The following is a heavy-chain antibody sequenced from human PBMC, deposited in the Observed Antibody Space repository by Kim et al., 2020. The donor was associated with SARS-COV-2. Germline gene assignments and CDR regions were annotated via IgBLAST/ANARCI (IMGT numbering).Heavy chain of an antibody. CDR1: SDSISSYY. D-gene: IGHD6-19*01. J-gene: IGHJ4*02. Sequence: SETLSLTCSVSSDSISSYYCSWIRQLPEKGLEWLGYIYYSGSTDYNPSLKSRVTISWDTSKNQFSLDLTSVTNADTAVYYCARSEGRGSWHQFDYWGQGILVTVSS. CDR3: ARSEGRGSWHQFDY. V-gene: IGHV4-59*01. CDR2: IYYSGST.